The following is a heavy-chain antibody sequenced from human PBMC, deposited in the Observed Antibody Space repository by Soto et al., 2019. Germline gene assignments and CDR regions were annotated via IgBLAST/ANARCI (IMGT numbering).Heavy chain of an antibody. Sequence: SQTLSLTCTVSGRSINSYYWSWIRQPPGKGLEWIGYIYYSGSTNYNPSLKSRVTISVDTSKNQFSLKLSSVTAADTAVYYCARSVTYYYDSSGYAPLLYWGQGTLVTVSS. CDR3: ARSVTYYYDSSGYAPLLY. CDR1: GRSINSYY. CDR2: IYYSGST. J-gene: IGHJ4*02. D-gene: IGHD3-22*01. V-gene: IGHV4-59*01.